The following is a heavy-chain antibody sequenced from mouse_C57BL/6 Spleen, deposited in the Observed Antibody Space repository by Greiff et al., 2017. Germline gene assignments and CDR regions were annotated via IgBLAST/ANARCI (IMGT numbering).Heavy chain of an antibody. V-gene: IGHV1-15*01. D-gene: IGHD2-3*01. CDR3: TRPDGPFAY. J-gene: IGHJ3*01. CDR1: GYTFTDYE. Sequence: VQLQQSGAELVRPGASVTLSCKASGYTFTDYEMHWVKQTPVHGLEWIGAIDPEAGGTAYNQKFKGKAILTADKSSSPAYMELRSLTSEDSAVYYCTRPDGPFAYWGQGTLVTVSA. CDR2: IDPEAGGT.